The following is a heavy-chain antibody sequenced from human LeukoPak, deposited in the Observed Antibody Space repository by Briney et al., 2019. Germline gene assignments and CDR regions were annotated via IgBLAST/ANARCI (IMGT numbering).Heavy chain of an antibody. V-gene: IGHV1-46*01. CDR2: INPSGGST. Sequence: VSVKVSCKASGYTFTSYYMHWVRQAPGQGLEWMGIINPSGGSTSYAQKFQGRVTMTRDTSTSTVYMELSSLRSEDTAVYYCAREMIGIAVAGDYYYYGMDVRGQGTTVTVSS. J-gene: IGHJ6*02. CDR3: AREMIGIAVAGDYYYYGMDV. D-gene: IGHD6-19*01. CDR1: GYTFTSYY.